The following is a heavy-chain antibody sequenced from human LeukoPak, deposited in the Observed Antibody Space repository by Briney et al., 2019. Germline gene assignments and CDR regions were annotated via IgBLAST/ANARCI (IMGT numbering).Heavy chain of an antibody. CDR2: ISWNSGSI. CDR3: AKGYSSSWFQYYFDY. V-gene: IGHV3-9*01. CDR1: GFTFSSYA. Sequence: GGSLRLSCAASGFTFSSYAMSWVRQAPGKGLEWVSGISWNSGSIGYADSVKGRFTISRDNAKNSLYLQMNSLRAEDAALYYCAKGYSSSWFQYYFDYWGQGTLVTVSS. D-gene: IGHD6-13*01. J-gene: IGHJ4*02.